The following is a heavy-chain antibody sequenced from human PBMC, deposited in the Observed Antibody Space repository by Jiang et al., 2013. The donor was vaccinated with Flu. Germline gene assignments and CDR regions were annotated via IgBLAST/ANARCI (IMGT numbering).Heavy chain of an antibody. J-gene: IGHJ4*02. CDR1: GDSVSSNTAA. CDR3: AREAGSGSPTGRRPFDY. Sequence: QTLSLTCAISGDSVSSNTAAWNWIRQSPSRGLEWLGRTYYRSKWYNDYAVSVTSRITINPDTSKNHFSLQLNSVTPEDTAVYYCAREAGSGSPTGRRPFDYWGQGTLVTVSS. CDR2: TYYRSKWYN. D-gene: IGHD1-26*01. V-gene: IGHV6-1*01.